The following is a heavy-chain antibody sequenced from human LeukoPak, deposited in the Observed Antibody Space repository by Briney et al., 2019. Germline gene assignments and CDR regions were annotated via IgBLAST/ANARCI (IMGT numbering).Heavy chain of an antibody. D-gene: IGHD6-25*01. CDR3: AREKHSGDGMDV. Sequence: SETRSLTCTVSGGSISSYYWSWIRQPPGKGLEWIGYIYYSGSTNYNPSLKTRVTISVDTSKTHFSLKLSSVTAADTAVYYCAREKHSGDGMDVWGQGTTVTVSS. CDR1: GGSISSYY. V-gene: IGHV4-59*12. CDR2: IYYSGST. J-gene: IGHJ6*02.